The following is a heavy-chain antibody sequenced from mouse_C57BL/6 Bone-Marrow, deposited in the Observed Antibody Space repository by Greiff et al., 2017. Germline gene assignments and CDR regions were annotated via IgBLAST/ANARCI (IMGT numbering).Heavy chain of an antibody. CDR3: ARRDYGGAWFAY. CDR2: ITPNTGGT. CDR1: GYTFTDYN. Sequence: EVQLQQSGPELVKPGASVKIPCKASGYTFTDYNMDWVKQSHGKSLEWIGDITPNTGGTIYNQKFKGKATFTVDKSSSTAYMELRSLTSEDTAVYYCARRDYGGAWFAYWGQGTLVTVSA. V-gene: IGHV1-18*01. J-gene: IGHJ3*01. D-gene: IGHD1-1*02.